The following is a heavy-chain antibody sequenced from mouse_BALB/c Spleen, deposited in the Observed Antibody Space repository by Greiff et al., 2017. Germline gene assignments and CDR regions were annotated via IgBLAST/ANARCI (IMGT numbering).Heavy chain of an antibody. V-gene: IGHV2-2*02. CDR1: GFSFTSYG. J-gene: IGHJ2*01. CDR2: IWSGGST. CDR3: ASQIYYGFDY. D-gene: IGHD2-1*01. Sequence: VKLQQSGPGLVQPSQCLSISCTVSGFSFTSYGVHWVRQSPGKGLEWLGVIWSGGSTDYNAAFISRLSISKDNSKSQVYFKMNRLQANDTAIYYCASQIYYGFDYWGQGTTLTVSS.